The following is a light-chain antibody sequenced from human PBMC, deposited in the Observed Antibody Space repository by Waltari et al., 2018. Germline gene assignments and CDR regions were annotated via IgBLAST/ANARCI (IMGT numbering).Light chain of an antibody. CDR2: LVS. CDR3: MQARQTPWT. Sequence: DIVMTHSPLSLSVTPGEPASISCRSSQSLLHGSGNTFLDWYLQKPGQSPQLLIYLVSNRASGVPDRFSGSGSGTDFTLKISRMEAEDVGVYFCMQARQTPWTFGQGTKVEIK. V-gene: IGKV2-28*01. J-gene: IGKJ1*01. CDR1: QSLLHGSGNTF.